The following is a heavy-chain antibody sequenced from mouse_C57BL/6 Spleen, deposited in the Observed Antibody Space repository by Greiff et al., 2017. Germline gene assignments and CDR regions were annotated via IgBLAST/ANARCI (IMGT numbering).Heavy chain of an antibody. D-gene: IGHD2-3*01. CDR2: IYPGDGDT. V-gene: IGHV1-80*01. CDR1: GYAFSSYW. Sequence: VKLMESGAELVKPGASVKISCKASGYAFSSYWMNWVKQRPGKGLEWIGQIYPGDGDTNYNGKFKGKATLTADKSSSTAYMQLSSLTSEDSAVYFCARSSFYDGYWYFDVWGTGTTVTVSS. J-gene: IGHJ1*03. CDR3: ARSSFYDGYWYFDV.